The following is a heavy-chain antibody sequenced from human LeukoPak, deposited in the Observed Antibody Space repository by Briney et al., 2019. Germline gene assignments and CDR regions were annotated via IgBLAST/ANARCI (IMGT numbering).Heavy chain of an antibody. Sequence: GGSLRLSCAASGFTFSSYGMHWVRQAPGKGLEWVAFIRYDGSNKYYADSVKGRFTISRDNSKNTLYLQMNSLRAEDTAVYYCANLIFGVVTNFDYWGQGTLVTVSS. CDR1: GFTFSSYG. CDR2: IRYDGSNK. D-gene: IGHD3-3*01. CDR3: ANLIFGVVTNFDY. V-gene: IGHV3-30*02. J-gene: IGHJ4*02.